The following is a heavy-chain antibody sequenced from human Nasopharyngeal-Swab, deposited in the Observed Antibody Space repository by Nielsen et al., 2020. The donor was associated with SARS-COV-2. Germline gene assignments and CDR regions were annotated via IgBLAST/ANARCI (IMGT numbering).Heavy chain of an antibody. Sequence: LSLTCAASGFTFSRYWMHWVRQAPGKGLVWVARIKSDGSSTSYADSVKGRFTISRDNAKNTLFLQMDSLRAEDTAVYYCARAYYFDSWGQGTLVTVSS. CDR2: IKSDGSST. V-gene: IGHV3-74*01. CDR1: GFTFSRYW. CDR3: ARAYYFDS. J-gene: IGHJ4*02.